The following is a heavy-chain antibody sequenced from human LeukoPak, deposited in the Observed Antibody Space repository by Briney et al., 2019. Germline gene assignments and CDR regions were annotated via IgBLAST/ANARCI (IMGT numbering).Heavy chain of an antibody. D-gene: IGHD3-22*01. CDR3: ARRDYYDSSGYSIDFGY. CDR2: IYYSGST. CDR1: GGSISSNSYY. V-gene: IGHV4-39*01. J-gene: IGHJ4*02. Sequence: SETLSLTCTVSGGSISSNSYYWGWIRQPPGKGLEWIGSIYYSGSTYYNPSLKSRVTISVDTSKNQFSLKPSSVTAADTAVYYCARRDYYDSSGYSIDFGYWGQGTLVTVSS.